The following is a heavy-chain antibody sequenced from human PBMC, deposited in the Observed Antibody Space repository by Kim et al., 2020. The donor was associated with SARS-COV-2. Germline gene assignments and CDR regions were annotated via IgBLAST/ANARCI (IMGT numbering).Heavy chain of an antibody. Sequence: GGSLRLSCAASGFTFSSYAMHWVRQAPGKGLEWVAVISYDGSNKYYADSVKGRFTISRDNSKNTLYLQMNSLRAEDTAVYYCARETLRFLEWLFPSDNYYYYGMDVWGQGTTVTVSS. J-gene: IGHJ6*02. D-gene: IGHD3-3*01. V-gene: IGHV3-30-3*01. CDR1: GFTFSSYA. CDR3: ARETLRFLEWLFPSDNYYYYGMDV. CDR2: ISYDGSNK.